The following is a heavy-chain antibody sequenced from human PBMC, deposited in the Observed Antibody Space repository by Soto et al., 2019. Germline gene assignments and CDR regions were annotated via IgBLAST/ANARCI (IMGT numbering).Heavy chain of an antibody. CDR3: ARHRKIVVVPAAMAYYYYYMDV. CDR2: IYYSGST. D-gene: IGHD2-2*01. J-gene: IGHJ6*03. CDR1: GGSISSSSYY. Sequence: SETLSLTCTVSGGSISSSSYYWGWIRQPPGKGLEWIGSIYYSGSTYYNPSLKSRVTISVDTSKNQFSLKLSSVTAADTAVYYCARHRKIVVVPAAMAYYYYYMDVWGKGTTVTVSS. V-gene: IGHV4-39*01.